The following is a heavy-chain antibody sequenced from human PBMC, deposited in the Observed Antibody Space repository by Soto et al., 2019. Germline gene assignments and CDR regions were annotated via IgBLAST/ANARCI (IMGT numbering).Heavy chain of an antibody. Sequence: GGSLRLSCAASGFTFSRYGMHWVRQAPGKGLEWVAVISYDGGNKYHADSVKGRFTISRDNSKNAQYLQMNSLRAEDTAVYYCAKDGDVAAAGYYFDYWGQGTLVTVSS. CDR1: GFTFSRYG. CDR2: ISYDGGNK. V-gene: IGHV3-30*18. CDR3: AKDGDVAAAGYYFDY. D-gene: IGHD6-13*01. J-gene: IGHJ4*02.